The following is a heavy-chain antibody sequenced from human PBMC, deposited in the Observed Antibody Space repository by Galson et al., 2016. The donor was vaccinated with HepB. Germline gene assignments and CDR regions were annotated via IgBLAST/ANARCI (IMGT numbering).Heavy chain of an antibody. D-gene: IGHD6-13*01. CDR2: ISWNSGKT. Sequence: SLRLSCAASGFTFNDYAMHWVRQVPGKGLEWVSGISWNSGKTGYVDSVKGRFTISRDNAKNSLYLQMNSLTYEDTALYYCAKDPAADGRGYFQSWGQGTLVTVSS. CDR1: GFTFNDYA. CDR3: AKDPAADGRGYFQS. J-gene: IGHJ1*01. V-gene: IGHV3-9*01.